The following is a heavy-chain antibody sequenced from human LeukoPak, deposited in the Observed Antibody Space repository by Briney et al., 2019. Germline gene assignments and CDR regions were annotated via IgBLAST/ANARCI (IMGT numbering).Heavy chain of an antibody. CDR3: AKDLGLRVIVGAIGLDY. J-gene: IGHJ4*02. CDR1: GFTFSSYS. Sequence: GGSLRLSCAASGFTFSSYSMNWVRQAPGKGLEWVSAISGSGGSTYYADSVKGRFTISRDNSKNTLYLQMNSLRAEDTAVYYCAKDLGLRVIVGAIGLDYWGQGTLVTVSS. D-gene: IGHD1-26*01. CDR2: ISGSGGST. V-gene: IGHV3-23*01.